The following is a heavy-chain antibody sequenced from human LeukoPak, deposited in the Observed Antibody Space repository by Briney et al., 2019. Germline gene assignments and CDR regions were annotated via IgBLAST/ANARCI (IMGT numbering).Heavy chain of an antibody. CDR2: ISSNGGST. CDR3: ARGPSYYMDV. J-gene: IGHJ6*03. Sequence: GGSLRLSCAASGFTFSSYAMHWVRQAPGKGLEYVSAISSNGGSTYYANSVKGRFTISRDNSKNTLYLQMGSLKAEDMAVYYCARGPSYYMDVWGKGTTVTVSS. V-gene: IGHV3-64*01. CDR1: GFTFSSYA.